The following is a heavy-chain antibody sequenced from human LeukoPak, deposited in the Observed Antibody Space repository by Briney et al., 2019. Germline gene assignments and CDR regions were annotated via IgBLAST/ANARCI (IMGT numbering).Heavy chain of an antibody. CDR3: AREGCSSTSCYYYYYYYIDV. CDR1: GGSFSGYY. D-gene: IGHD2-2*01. Sequence: SETLSLTCAVYGGSFSGYYWSWIRQPPGKGLEWIGEINHSGSTNYNPSLKSRVTISVDTSKNQFSLKLSSVTAADTAVYYCAREGCSSTSCYYYYYYYIDVWGKGTTVTLSS. CDR2: INHSGST. J-gene: IGHJ6*03. V-gene: IGHV4-34*01.